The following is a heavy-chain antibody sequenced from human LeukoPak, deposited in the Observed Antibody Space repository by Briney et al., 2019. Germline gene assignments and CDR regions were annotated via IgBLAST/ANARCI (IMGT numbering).Heavy chain of an antibody. CDR3: ARDSSGYPFDY. J-gene: IGHJ4*02. V-gene: IGHV3-30-3*01. CDR1: GFTFSSYP. CDR2: ISNDIRNT. Sequence: PGGSLRLSCAASGFTFSSYPMHWVRQAPGKGLEWVAVISNDIRNTYYADSVKGRFSISRDNPKNTLYLQVNSLRADDTALYYCARDSSGYPFDYWGQGTLVTVSS. D-gene: IGHD3-22*01.